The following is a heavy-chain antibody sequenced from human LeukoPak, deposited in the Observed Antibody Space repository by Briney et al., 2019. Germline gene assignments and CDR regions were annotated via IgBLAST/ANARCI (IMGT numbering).Heavy chain of an antibody. CDR1: GFTFSDYY. Sequence: AGGSLRLSCATSGFTFSDYYMSWIRQAPGKGLEWLSYISGDGGDINYADSVGGRFTVSRDNAKNSLYLQMNSLRAEDTAVYYCAELGITMIGGVWGKGTTVTISS. V-gene: IGHV3-11*04. D-gene: IGHD3-10*02. CDR2: ISGDGGDI. J-gene: IGHJ6*04. CDR3: AELGITMIGGV.